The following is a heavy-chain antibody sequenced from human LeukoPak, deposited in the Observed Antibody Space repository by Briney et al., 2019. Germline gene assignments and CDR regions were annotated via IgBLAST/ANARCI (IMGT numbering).Heavy chain of an antibody. CDR1: GFTFSSYS. CDR3: AVVGANPYYDAFDI. J-gene: IGHJ3*02. Sequence: AGGSLRLSCAASGFTFSSYSMNWVRQAPGKGLEWVSSISSSSSYIYYADSVKGRFTISRDNAKNSLYLQMNSLRAEDTAVYYCAVVGANPYYDAFDIWGQGTMVTVSS. D-gene: IGHD2-15*01. CDR2: ISSSSSYI. V-gene: IGHV3-21*01.